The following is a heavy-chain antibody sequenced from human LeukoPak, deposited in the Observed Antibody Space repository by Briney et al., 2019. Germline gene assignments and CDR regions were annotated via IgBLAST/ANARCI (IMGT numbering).Heavy chain of an antibody. CDR2: INPNSGGT. D-gene: IGHD4-23*01. V-gene: IGHV1-2*02. CDR3: ASGGSPGYGGNSDPRY. J-gene: IGHJ4*02. Sequence: AASVKVSCKASGYTFTGYYMHWVRQAPGQGLEWMGWINPNSGGTNYAQKFQGRVTMTRDTSISTAYMELSRLRSDDTAVYYCASGGSPGYGGNSDPRYWGQGTLVTVSS. CDR1: GYTFTGYY.